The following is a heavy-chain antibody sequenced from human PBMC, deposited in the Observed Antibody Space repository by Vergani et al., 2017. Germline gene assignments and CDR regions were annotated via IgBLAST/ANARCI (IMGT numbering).Heavy chain of an antibody. V-gene: IGHV3-23*01. D-gene: IGHD2-2*02. CDR2: ISGTGGST. Sequence: EVQLLESGGGLVQPGGSLRLSCAASGFTFSNFGMSWVRQAPGKGLEWVSAISGTGGSTYYANSVKGRFTISRDNSKNTLYLQMNSLRAEDTAVYYCAKVRVPAAIRGFIDCSAQGSLVTVSS. CDR3: AKVRVPAAIRGFIDC. CDR1: GFTFSNFG. J-gene: IGHJ4*02.